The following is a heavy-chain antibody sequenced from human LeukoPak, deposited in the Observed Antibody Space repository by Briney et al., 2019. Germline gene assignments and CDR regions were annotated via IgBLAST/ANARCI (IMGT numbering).Heavy chain of an antibody. CDR2: ISGSGGST. Sequence: GRSLRLSCAASGFTFSSYAMSWVRQAPGKGLEWVSAISGSGGSTYYADSVKGRFTISRDNSKNTLYLQMNSLRAEDTAVYYCAKDIGLSGWSFDYWGQGTLVTVSS. CDR3: AKDIGLSGWSFDY. V-gene: IGHV3-23*01. J-gene: IGHJ4*02. CDR1: GFTFSSYA. D-gene: IGHD6-19*01.